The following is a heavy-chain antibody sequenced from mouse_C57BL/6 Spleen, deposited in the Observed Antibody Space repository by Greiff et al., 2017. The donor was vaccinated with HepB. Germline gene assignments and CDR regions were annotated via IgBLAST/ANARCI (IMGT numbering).Heavy chain of an antibody. CDR1: GFTFTDYY. J-gene: IGHJ3*01. D-gene: IGHD3-2*02. CDR3: ARAGSAGYVWFAY. V-gene: IGHV7-3*01. CDR2: IRNKANGYTT. Sequence: EVKLVESGGGLVQPGGSLSLSCAASGFTFTDYYMSWVRQPPGKALEWLGFIRNKANGYTTEYSASVKGRFTISRDNSQSILYLQMNALRAEDSATYYCARAGSAGYVWFAYWGQGTLVTVSA.